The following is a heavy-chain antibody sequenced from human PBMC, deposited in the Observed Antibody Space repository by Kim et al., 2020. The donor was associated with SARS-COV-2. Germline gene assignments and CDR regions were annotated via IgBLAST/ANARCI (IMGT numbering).Heavy chain of an antibody. J-gene: IGHJ1*01. Sequence: ASVKVSCKASGYTFTGYYMHWVRQAPGQGLEWMGWINPNSGGTNYAQKFQGWVTMTRDTSISTAYMELSRLRSDDTAVYYCARASYDSSGYYDAEYFHHWGQGTLVTVSS. CDR3: ARASYDSSGYYDAEYFHH. D-gene: IGHD3-22*01. CDR1: GYTFTGYY. CDR2: INPNSGGT. V-gene: IGHV1-2*04.